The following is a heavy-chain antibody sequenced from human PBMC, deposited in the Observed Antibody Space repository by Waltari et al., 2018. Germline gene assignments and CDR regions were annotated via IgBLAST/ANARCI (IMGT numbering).Heavy chain of an antibody. CDR1: GDSMNSTTSP. V-gene: IGHV4-39*01. Sequence: QVHLQESGPGLGKPWETLSLTCSVPGDSMNSTTSPLAWIRQPPGKGLEWIGNINYRGTTYYNPSLKSRATISLDTSKNRFSLKVTSVTAAETAVYWCERLTGVRDFWSGPNYYYGLDVWGQGTTVTVSS. J-gene: IGHJ6*02. CDR2: INYRGTT. D-gene: IGHD3-3*01. CDR3: ERLTGVRDFWSGPNYYYGLDV.